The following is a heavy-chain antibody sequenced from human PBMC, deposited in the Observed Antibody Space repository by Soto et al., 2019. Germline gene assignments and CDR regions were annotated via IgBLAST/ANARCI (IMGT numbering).Heavy chain of an antibody. D-gene: IGHD5-18*01. Sequence: SVKVSCKASGGTFSSYVISWVRQAPGQGLEWMGGIIPIFGTANYAQKFQGRVTITADESTSTAYMELSSLRSEDTAVYYCARALLYSYGYTPAFGYWGQGTLVTVSS. CDR2: IIPIFGTA. V-gene: IGHV1-69*13. CDR3: ARALLYSYGYTPAFGY. CDR1: GGTFSSYV. J-gene: IGHJ4*02.